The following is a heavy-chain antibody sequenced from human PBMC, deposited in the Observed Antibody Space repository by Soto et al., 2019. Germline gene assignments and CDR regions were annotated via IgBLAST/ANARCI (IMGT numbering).Heavy chain of an antibody. V-gene: IGHV4-30-4*01. CDR3: ARADNTAMVSLDY. CDR2: IYYSGST. J-gene: IGHJ4*02. D-gene: IGHD5-18*01. Sequence: PSETLSLTCTVSVGSISSGDYYWSWIRQPPGKGLEWIGYIYYSGSTYYNPSLKSRVTISVDTSKNQFSLKLSSVTAADTAVYYCARADNTAMVSLDYWGQGTLVTVSS. CDR1: VGSISSGDYY.